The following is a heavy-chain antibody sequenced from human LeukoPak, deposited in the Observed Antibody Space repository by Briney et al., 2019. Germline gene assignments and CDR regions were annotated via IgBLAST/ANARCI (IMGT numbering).Heavy chain of an antibody. CDR1: GGSFSDYY. D-gene: IGHD2-15*01. Sequence: PSETLSLTCAVYGGSFSDYYWSWIRQPPGKGLEWIGEINHSGSTNYNPSLKSRVTVSVDTSKNQFSLKLSSVTAADTAVYYCARLWSTYCSGGSCPHQPNYWGQGTLVTVSS. V-gene: IGHV4-34*01. CDR2: INHSGST. J-gene: IGHJ4*02. CDR3: ARLWSTYCSGGSCPHQPNY.